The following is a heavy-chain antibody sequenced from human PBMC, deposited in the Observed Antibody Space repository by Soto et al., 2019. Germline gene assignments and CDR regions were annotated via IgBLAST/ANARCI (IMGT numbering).Heavy chain of an antibody. CDR2: TYYRSKWYN. CDR1: GDSVSSNSAA. D-gene: IGHD3-10*01. V-gene: IGHV6-1*01. J-gene: IGHJ6*02. CDR3: ARDSYGSGIAPLGPYYGMDV. Sequence: KQSQTLSLTCAISGDSVSSNSAAWNWIRQSPSRGLEWLGRTYYRSKWYNDYAVSVKSRITINPDTSKNQFSLQLNSVTPEDTAVYYCARDSYGSGIAPLGPYYGMDVWGQGTTVTVS.